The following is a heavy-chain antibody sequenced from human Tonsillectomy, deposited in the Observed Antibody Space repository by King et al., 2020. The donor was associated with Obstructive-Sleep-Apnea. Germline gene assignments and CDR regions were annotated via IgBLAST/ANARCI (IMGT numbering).Heavy chain of an antibody. CDR2: IYYSGGT. J-gene: IGHJ5*02. D-gene: IGHD1-26*01. V-gene: IGHV4-31*03. CDR1: GGSISSGGYY. Sequence: QLQESGPGLVKPSQTLSLTCTVSGGSISSGGYYWSWIRQHPGKGLEWIGYIYYSGGTYYNPSLKGRVTISVDTSKNQFSLNTSSVTAADTAVYYCARAGGVGATGGNWFDPWGQGTLVTVSS. CDR3: ARAGGVGATGGNWFDP.